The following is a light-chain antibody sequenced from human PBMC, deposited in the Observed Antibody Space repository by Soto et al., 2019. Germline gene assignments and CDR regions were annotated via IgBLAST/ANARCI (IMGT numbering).Light chain of an antibody. CDR2: EVS. V-gene: IGLV2-14*01. CDR3: SSYTPSSTWV. J-gene: IGLJ3*02. Sequence: QSALTQPASVSGSPGQSITISCTGTSSDVGNYNYVSWYQQHPGKAPKLMISEVSNRPSGVSNRFSGSKSGNTASLTISGLQADDEADYYCSSYTPSSTWVFGGGTKLTV. CDR1: SSDVGNYNY.